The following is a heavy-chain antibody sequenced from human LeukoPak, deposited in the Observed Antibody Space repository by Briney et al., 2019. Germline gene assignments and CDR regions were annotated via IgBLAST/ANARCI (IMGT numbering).Heavy chain of an antibody. D-gene: IGHD2-2*01. Sequence: PGRSLRLSCAASGFTFSSYGMHWVRQAPGKGLEWVAVIWYDGSNKYYADSVKGRFTISRDNSKNTLYLQMNSLRAEDTAVYYCARGDIVVVPAAIHYYGMDVWGKGTTVTVSS. CDR2: IWYDGSNK. V-gene: IGHV3-33*01. CDR1: GFTFSSYG. CDR3: ARGDIVVVPAAIHYYGMDV. J-gene: IGHJ6*04.